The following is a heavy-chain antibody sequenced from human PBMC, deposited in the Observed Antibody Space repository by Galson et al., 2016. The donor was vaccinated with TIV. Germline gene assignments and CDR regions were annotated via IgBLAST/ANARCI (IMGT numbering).Heavy chain of an antibody. D-gene: IGHD3-22*01. J-gene: IGHJ1*01. CDR2: IDPNSGDT. CDR3: AIYDSSGYYSAEFFQQ. V-gene: IGHV1-2*02. Sequence: SVKVSRKASGYPFTGYYIHWVRRAPGQGLEWMGWIDPNSGDTYYAQKFEGRVTMTRDTSINTAYMELNRLRSDDTAVYYCAIYDSSGYYSAEFFQQWGQGTLLIVSS. CDR1: GYPFTGYY.